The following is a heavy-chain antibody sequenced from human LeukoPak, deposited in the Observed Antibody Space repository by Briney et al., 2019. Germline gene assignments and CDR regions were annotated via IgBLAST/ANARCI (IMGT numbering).Heavy chain of an antibody. Sequence: GGSLRLSCAASGFTCSSYWMSWVRQAPGKGLEWVANIKQDGSEKYYVDSVKGRFTISRDNAKNSLYLQMNSLRAEDTAVYYCARDAALVMTISYNAFDIWGQGTMVTVSS. J-gene: IGHJ3*02. CDR3: ARDAALVMTISYNAFDI. CDR1: GFTCSSYW. D-gene: IGHD3-16*01. CDR2: IKQDGSEK. V-gene: IGHV3-7*01.